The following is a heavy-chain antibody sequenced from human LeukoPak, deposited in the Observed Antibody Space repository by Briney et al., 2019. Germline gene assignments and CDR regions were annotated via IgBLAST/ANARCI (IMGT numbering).Heavy chain of an antibody. D-gene: IGHD4-17*01. CDR3: AKDTYGDYGGGFDY. J-gene: IGHJ4*02. V-gene: IGHV3-74*01. CDR1: GFTFSSYW. CDR2: INGDGSST. Sequence: GGSLRLSCAASGFTFSSYWMHWVRQAPGKGLVWVSRINGDGSSTSYADSVKGRFTISRDNAKNTLYLQMNSLRAEDTALYYCAKDTYGDYGGGFDYWGQGTLVTVSS.